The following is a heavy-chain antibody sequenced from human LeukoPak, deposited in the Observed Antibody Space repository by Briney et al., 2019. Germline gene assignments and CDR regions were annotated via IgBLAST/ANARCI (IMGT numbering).Heavy chain of an antibody. CDR2: ISYSGTT. CDR1: GGSISNSY. D-gene: IGHD3-22*01. CDR3: ARRLVNSGGYYYDDY. J-gene: IGHJ4*02. Sequence: SEALSLTCTVSGGSISNSYWTWIRQPPGKGLEWIGYISYSGTTSYNPSLKSRVTISVDTTNNQFTLKVNSVTAADTAVYFCARRLVNSGGYYYDDYWGQGTLVAVSS. V-gene: IGHV4-59*08.